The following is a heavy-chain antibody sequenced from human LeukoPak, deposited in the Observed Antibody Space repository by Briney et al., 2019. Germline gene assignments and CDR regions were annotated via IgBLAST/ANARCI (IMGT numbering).Heavy chain of an antibody. V-gene: IGHV4-38-2*02. J-gene: IGHJ4*02. CDR3: ARATSGGNPGDY. Sequence: SETLSLTCTVSGYSISSGYYWGWIRQPPGKRLEWIGSIYHSGSTYYNPSLKSRVTISVDTSKNQFSLKLSSVTAADTAVYYCARATSGGNPGDYWGQGTLVTVSS. CDR2: IYHSGST. D-gene: IGHD4-23*01. CDR1: GYSISSGYY.